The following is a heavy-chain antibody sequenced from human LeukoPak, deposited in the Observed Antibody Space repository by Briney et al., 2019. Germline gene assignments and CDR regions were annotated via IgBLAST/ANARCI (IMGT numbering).Heavy chain of an antibody. V-gene: IGHV3-33*08. J-gene: IGHJ4*02. Sequence: PGGSLRLSCAASGFTFSSYGIHWVRQAPGKGLEWVAVIWYDGSNKYYADSVKGRFTISRDNSKNTLYLQMNSLRAEDTAVYYCARGREVLGDLSSLYFDYWGQGTLVTVSS. D-gene: IGHD3-10*01. CDR3: ARGREVLGDLSSLYFDY. CDR2: IWYDGSNK. CDR1: GFTFSSYG.